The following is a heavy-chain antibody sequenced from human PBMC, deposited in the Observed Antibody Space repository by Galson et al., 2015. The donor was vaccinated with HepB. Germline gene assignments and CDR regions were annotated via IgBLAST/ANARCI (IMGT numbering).Heavy chain of an antibody. J-gene: IGHJ4*02. D-gene: IGHD1-1*01. CDR1: GFTSSHCG. CDR2: IWYGGSNE. Sequence: SLRLSCAASGFTSSHCGMHWVRQAPGKGLEWVAFIWYGGSNEYYSDSVKGRFTISRDNSKNTVFLQMNSLRVEDTAIHYCARDLTTYFDYWGQGTLVTVSS. CDR3: ARDLTTYFDY. V-gene: IGHV3-33*01.